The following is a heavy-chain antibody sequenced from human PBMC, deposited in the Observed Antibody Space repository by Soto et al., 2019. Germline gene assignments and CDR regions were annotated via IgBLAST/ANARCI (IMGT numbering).Heavy chain of an antibody. CDR1: GFTFSSYS. CDR3: ARGTIFGVGLIDY. CDR2: IISSSSYI. J-gene: IGHJ4*02. D-gene: IGHD3-3*01. Sequence: EVQLVESGGGLVKPGGSLRLSCAASGFTFSSYSMNWVRQAPGKALDWVSSIISSSSYIYYADSVKGRFTISRDNDKNSLYLQMNSLRAEDTAVYYCARGTIFGVGLIDYWGQGTLVTVSS. V-gene: IGHV3-21*01.